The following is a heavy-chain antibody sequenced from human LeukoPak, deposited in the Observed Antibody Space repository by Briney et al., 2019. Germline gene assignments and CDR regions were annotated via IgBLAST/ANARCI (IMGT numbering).Heavy chain of an antibody. CDR3: AKDRGEYSSSWYDY. Sequence: PGGSLRLSCAASGFTFSSYGMHWVRQAPGKGLEWVAFIRYDGSNKYYADSVKGRFTISRDNSKNTLYLQMNSLRAEDTAVYYCAKDRGEYSSSWYDYWGQGTLVTVSS. D-gene: IGHD6-13*01. CDR1: GFTFSSYG. CDR2: IRYDGSNK. V-gene: IGHV3-30*02. J-gene: IGHJ4*02.